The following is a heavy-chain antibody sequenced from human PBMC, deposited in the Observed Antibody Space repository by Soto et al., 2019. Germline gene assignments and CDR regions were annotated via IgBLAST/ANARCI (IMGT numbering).Heavy chain of an antibody. V-gene: IGHV4-34*01. Sequence: SETLSLTCTVSGGSISXYYWSWIRQPAGKGLEWIGEISHSGSTNYNPSLKSRVTISLDTSKNQFSLNLTSVTAADTAFYYCTXVPMMYYGAGTYGYFDSWGQGTLVTVSS. CDR1: GGSISXYY. D-gene: IGHD3-10*01. CDR2: ISHSGST. J-gene: IGHJ4*02. CDR3: TXVPMMYYGAGTYGYFDS.